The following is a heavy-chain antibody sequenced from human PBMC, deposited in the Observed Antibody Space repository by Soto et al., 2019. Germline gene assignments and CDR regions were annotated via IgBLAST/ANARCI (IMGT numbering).Heavy chain of an antibody. CDR2: IIPIFGTA. CDR3: ARAILKSGYSSSWPFDY. D-gene: IGHD6-13*01. CDR1: RGTFSSYA. J-gene: IGHJ4*02. Sequence: SVKATCKASRGTFSSYAISWARQAPGQGLEWMGGIIPIFGTANYAQKFQGRVTITADESTSTAYMELSSLRSEDTAVYYCARAILKSGYSSSWPFDYWGQGTLVTVSS. V-gene: IGHV1-69*13.